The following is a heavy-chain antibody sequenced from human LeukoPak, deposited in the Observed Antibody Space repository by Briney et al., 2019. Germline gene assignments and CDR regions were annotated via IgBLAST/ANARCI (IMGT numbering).Heavy chain of an antibody. D-gene: IGHD3-22*01. V-gene: IGHV3-23*01. CDR1: GFIFSNHG. CDR2: ISGSGDST. CDR3: AKYLSGFFDY. Sequence: TGGSLRLSCAASGFIFSNHGMNWVRQAPGKGLEWVSTISGSGDSTYYADSVKGRFTTSRDNSKNTLYLQMNSLRVEDTAVYYCAKYLSGFFDYWGQGTLVTVSS. J-gene: IGHJ4*02.